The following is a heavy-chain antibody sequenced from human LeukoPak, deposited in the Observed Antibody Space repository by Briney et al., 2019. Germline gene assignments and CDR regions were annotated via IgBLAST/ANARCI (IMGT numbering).Heavy chain of an antibody. CDR1: GYTLSTYT. J-gene: IGHJ4*02. CDR2: IYAGNGNV. CDR3: AREVAI. Sequence: ASVKVSCKASGYTLSTYTMHWLRQAPGQRPEWMGCIYAGNGNVKYSQNFQARVTITRDTSANTAYLELSSLRSEDTAVYYCAREVAIWGQGTLVTVSS. V-gene: IGHV1-3*01. D-gene: IGHD2-15*01.